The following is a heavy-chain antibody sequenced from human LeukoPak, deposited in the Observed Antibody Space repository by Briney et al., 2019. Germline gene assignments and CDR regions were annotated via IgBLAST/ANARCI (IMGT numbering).Heavy chain of an antibody. J-gene: IGHJ4*02. CDR3: AKTPNYDFWSGYFGAPSIDFDY. V-gene: IGHV3-23*01. D-gene: IGHD3-3*01. Sequence: GGSLRLSCAASGFTFSSYAMNWVRQAPGKGLEWVSVISGSGGSTYYAGSVKGRFTISRDNSKNTLYLQMNSLRAEDTAVYYCAKTPNYDFWSGYFGAPSIDFDYWGQGTLVTVSS. CDR1: GFTFSSYA. CDR2: ISGSGGST.